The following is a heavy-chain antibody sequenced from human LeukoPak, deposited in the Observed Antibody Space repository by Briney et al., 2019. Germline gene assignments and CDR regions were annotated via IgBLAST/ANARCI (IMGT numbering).Heavy chain of an antibody. CDR3: ARDYGGNSGWFDP. Sequence: ASVKVSCKASGYTFTSYDINWVRQATGQGLEWLGWMNPNSGNTGYEQKFQGRVTMTRNTSIGTAYMELSSLRSDDTAVYFCARDYGGNSGWFDPWGQGTLVTVSS. J-gene: IGHJ5*02. V-gene: IGHV1-8*01. CDR2: MNPNSGNT. CDR1: GYTFTSYD. D-gene: IGHD4-23*01.